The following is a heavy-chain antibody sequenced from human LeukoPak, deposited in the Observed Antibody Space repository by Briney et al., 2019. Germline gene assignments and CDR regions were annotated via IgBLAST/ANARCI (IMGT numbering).Heavy chain of an antibody. J-gene: IGHJ3*02. CDR2: IYPYSGDT. V-gene: IGHV1-2*02. D-gene: IGHD6-6*01. CDR3: ARDRNSGSSLDI. CDR1: GYTFTTYG. Sequence: ASVKVSCKASGYTFTTYGISWVRQAPGQGLEWMGWIYPYSGDTNYAQNFQGRVTMTRDTSISTAYMELSSLKSDDTAVYYCARDRNSGSSLDIWGQETMLTVSS.